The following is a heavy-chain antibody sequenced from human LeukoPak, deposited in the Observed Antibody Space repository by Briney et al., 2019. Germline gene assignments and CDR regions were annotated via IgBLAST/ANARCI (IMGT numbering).Heavy chain of an antibody. CDR2: ISAYNGNT. J-gene: IGHJ6*02. V-gene: IGHV1-18*01. CDR1: GYTFTSYG. D-gene: IGHD3-10*01. Sequence: ASVKVSCKASGYTFTSYGISWVRQAPGQGLEWMGWISAYNGNTNYAQKLQGRVTMTTGTSTSTAYMELRSLRSDDTAVYYCARDSVVRGVNFYYGMDVWGQGTTVTVSS. CDR3: ARDSVVRGVNFYYGMDV.